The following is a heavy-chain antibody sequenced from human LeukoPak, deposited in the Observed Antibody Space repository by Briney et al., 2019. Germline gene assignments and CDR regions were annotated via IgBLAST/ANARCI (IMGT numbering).Heavy chain of an antibody. CDR3: AKAGGDSSGYLDY. Sequence: PGRSLRLSCAASGFTFSNYAMHWVRQAPGKGLEWVAIISFDTNNKYYADSVKGRFTISRDNSKNTLYLQMNSLRAEDTAVYYCAKAGGDSSGYLDYWGQGTLVTVSS. CDR2: ISFDTNNK. J-gene: IGHJ4*02. CDR1: GFTFSNYA. D-gene: IGHD3-22*01. V-gene: IGHV3-30-3*01.